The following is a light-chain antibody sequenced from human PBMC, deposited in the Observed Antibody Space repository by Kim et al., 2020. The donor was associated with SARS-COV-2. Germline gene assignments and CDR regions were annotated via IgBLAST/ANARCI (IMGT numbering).Light chain of an antibody. V-gene: IGKV3-20*01. Sequence: LSPGERATLSGRASQSITGNDLAWYQQRPGQAPRLLIYGTSNRATGIPDRFSGSGSGTDFTLTISRLEPEDFALFYCQQYGTSLYTFGQGTKLEI. CDR1: QSITGND. CDR3: QQYGTSLYT. J-gene: IGKJ2*01. CDR2: GTS.